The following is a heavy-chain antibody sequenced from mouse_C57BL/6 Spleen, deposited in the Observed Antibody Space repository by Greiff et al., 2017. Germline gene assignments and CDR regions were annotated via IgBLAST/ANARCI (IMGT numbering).Heavy chain of an antibody. CDR2: IYPGDGDT. J-gene: IGHJ2*01. CDR1: GYAFSSYW. D-gene: IGHD2-3*01. V-gene: IGHV1-80*01. CDR3: ARYDGYYLYYFDY. Sequence: VQRVESGAELVKPGASVKISCKASGYAFSSYWMNWVKQRPGKGLEWIGQIYPGDGDTNYNGKFKGKATLTADKSSSTAYMQLSSLTSEDSAVYFCARYDGYYLYYFDYWGQGTTLTVSS.